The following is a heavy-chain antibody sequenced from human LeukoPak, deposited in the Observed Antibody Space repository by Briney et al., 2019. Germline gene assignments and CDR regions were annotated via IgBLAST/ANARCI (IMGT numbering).Heavy chain of an antibody. D-gene: IGHD3-10*01. CDR3: ARGPSVGELLWHWFDP. CDR2: IYYSGRT. J-gene: IGHJ5*02. Sequence: PSATLSLTCAVYGASFRGNYWSWIRQPPGKGLEWIGYIYYSGRTNYNPSLISRVTISVDTTKNQFSLKLRSVTAAATAGYYCARGPSVGELLWHWFDPWGQRTLVTVSS. CDR1: GASFRGNY. V-gene: IGHV4-59*08.